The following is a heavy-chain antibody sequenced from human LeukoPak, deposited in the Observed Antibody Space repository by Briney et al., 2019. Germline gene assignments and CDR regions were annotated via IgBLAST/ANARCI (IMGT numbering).Heavy chain of an antibody. Sequence: GGSLRVSCVASGFTVSRNYMSWVRQAPGKGLEWVSVIYSSGTTYYADYVKGRFTISRDDSRNTLFLQMNSLRTEDTAVYFCARGNVFRHWYFDLWGRGTLVTVSS. CDR2: IYSSGTT. J-gene: IGHJ2*01. V-gene: IGHV3-53*01. CDR1: GFTVSRNY. D-gene: IGHD3-10*01. CDR3: ARGNVFRHWYFDL.